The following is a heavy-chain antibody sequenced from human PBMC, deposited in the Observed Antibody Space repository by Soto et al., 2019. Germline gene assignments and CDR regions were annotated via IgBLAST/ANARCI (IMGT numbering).Heavy chain of an antibody. J-gene: IGHJ1*01. CDR1: GYTLTELS. CDR2: FNPEDDET. Sequence: QVNLTQSGAEVKKPGASVKVSCKVSGYTLTELSIHWVRQAPGKGLAWMGSFNPEDDETVYAQKLQGRVTMTEDTSTDTAYMELSRLTSEDTAVYYCATGGPPGVCSDGVCYRGREYIQYWGQGTLVTVSS. D-gene: IGHD5-12*01. V-gene: IGHV1-24*01. CDR3: ATGGPPGVCSDGVCYRGREYIQY.